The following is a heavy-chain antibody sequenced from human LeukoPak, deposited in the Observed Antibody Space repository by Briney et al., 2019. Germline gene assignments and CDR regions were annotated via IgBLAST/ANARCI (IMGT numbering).Heavy chain of an antibody. CDR2: IYYSEST. Sequence: SQTLSLTCTVAGGSISSGDHYWSWIRQPPGKGLEWIGYIYYSESTSYNPSLKSRVTISVDTSKNQFSLKLSSVTAADAAVYYCARERGSSGYFGLCEYWGQGILVTVSS. J-gene: IGHJ4*02. V-gene: IGHV4-30-4*01. CDR3: ARERGSSGYFGLCEY. CDR1: GGSISSGDHY. D-gene: IGHD3-22*01.